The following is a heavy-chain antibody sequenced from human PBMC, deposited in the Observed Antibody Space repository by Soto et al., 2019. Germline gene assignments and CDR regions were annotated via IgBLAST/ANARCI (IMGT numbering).Heavy chain of an antibody. J-gene: IGHJ6*02. CDR1: GFTFSDYY. CDR3: ARDKTGEHISPTRYYYYGMDV. Sequence: GESLKISCAASGFTFSDYYMSWIRQAPGKGLEWVSYISSSGSTIYYADSVKGRFTISRDNAKNSLYLQMNSLRAEDTAVYYCARDKTGEHISPTRYYYYGMDVWGQGTTVTVSS. CDR2: ISSSGSTI. D-gene: IGHD7-27*01. V-gene: IGHV3-11*01.